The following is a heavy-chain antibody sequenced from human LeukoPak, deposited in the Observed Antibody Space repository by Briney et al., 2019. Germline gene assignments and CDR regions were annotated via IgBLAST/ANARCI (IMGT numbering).Heavy chain of an antibody. CDR2: INPNVGST. CDR1: GYTFTRYY. V-gene: IGHV1-46*01. Sequence: GASVKVSCNASGYTFTRYYMHWVRQPPGQRLEWMGMINPNVGSTGHAQKFQGRGTVARDTFTSTVDMEMSSLRSEDTAVYYCARGPENYYYFDYWGQGTLVTVSS. CDR3: ARGPENYYYFDY. D-gene: IGHD1-14*01. J-gene: IGHJ4*02.